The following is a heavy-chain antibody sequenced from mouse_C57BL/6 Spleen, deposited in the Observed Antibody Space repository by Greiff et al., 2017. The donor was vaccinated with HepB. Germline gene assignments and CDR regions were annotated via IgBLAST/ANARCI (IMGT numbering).Heavy chain of an antibody. CDR2: ISSGGDYI. CDR1: GFTFSSYA. V-gene: IGHV5-9-1*02. J-gene: IGHJ1*03. Sequence: EVQVVESGEGLVKPGGSLKLSCAASGFTFSSYAMSWVRQTPEKRLEWVAYISSGGDYIYYADTVKGRFTISRDNARNTLYLQMSSLKSEDTAMYYCTRGGIYDWYFDVWGTGTTVTVSS. CDR3: TRGGIYDWYFDV. D-gene: IGHD2-12*01.